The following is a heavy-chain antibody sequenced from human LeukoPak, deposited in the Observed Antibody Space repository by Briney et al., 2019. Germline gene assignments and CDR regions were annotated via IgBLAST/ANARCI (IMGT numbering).Heavy chain of an antibody. CDR2: ISCCGGST. CDR1: GFTVSSYA. J-gene: IGHJ4*02. D-gene: IGHD4-17*01. Sequence: GGSLRLSCAASGFTVSSYAMSWVRQAPGKVLEWVSAISCCGGSTYYADSVKGRFTISRDHSKNTLYLQMNSLRAEDTAVYYCARDSLLLNDYGDYGLFDYWGQGTLVTVSS. V-gene: IGHV3-23*01. CDR3: ARDSLLLNDYGDYGLFDY.